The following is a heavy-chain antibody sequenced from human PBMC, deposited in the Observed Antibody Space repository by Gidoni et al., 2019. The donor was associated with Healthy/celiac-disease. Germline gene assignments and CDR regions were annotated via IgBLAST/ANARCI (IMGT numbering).Heavy chain of an antibody. D-gene: IGHD2-15*01. CDR3: ASLVVAATNPSGY. CDR1: GFTFSSYA. V-gene: IGHV3-23*01. Sequence: EVQLLESGGGLVQPGGSLRLSCAASGFTFSSYAMSWVRQAPGKGLGWVSAISGSGGSTYYADSVKGRFTISRDNSKNTLYLQMNSLRAEDTAVYYCASLVVAATNPSGYWGQGTLVTVSS. J-gene: IGHJ4*02. CDR2: ISGSGGST.